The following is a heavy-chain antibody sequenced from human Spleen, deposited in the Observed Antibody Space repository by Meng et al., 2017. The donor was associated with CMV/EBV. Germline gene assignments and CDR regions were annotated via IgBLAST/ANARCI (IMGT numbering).Heavy chain of an antibody. J-gene: IGHJ6*02. CDR3: AKDLRGYGMDV. CDR1: GFTFSSYA. Sequence: GESLKISCAASGFTFSSYAMSWVRQAPGKGLEWVSAISGSGGSTYYADSVKGRFTISRDNSKNTLYLQMNSLRAEDTAVYYCAKDLRGYGMDVWGQGTTVTVSS. CDR2: ISGSGGST. V-gene: IGHV3-23*01.